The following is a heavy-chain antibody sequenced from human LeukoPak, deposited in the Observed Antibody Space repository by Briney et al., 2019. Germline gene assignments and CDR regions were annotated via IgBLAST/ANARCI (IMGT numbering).Heavy chain of an antibody. CDR2: INFNGDTS. Sequence: GRSLRLSCAASGFSFDEFAMHWVRQAPGKGLEWVSGINFNGDTSRHAHSVNGRFTISRDNAKKVVYLQMNGLRGEDTALYYCARDRDYNLADSFDHWGQGTLVTVSS. J-gene: IGHJ4*02. V-gene: IGHV3-9*01. D-gene: IGHD5-24*01. CDR1: GFSFDEFA. CDR3: ARDRDYNLADSFDH.